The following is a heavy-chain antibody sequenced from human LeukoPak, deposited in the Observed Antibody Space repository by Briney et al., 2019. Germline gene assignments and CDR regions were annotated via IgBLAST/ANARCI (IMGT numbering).Heavy chain of an antibody. CDR2: ISGSGGNT. D-gene: IGHD3-10*01. J-gene: IGHJ4*02. Sequence: SGGSLRLSCAASGFTFSTYGMNWVRQAPGKGLEWVSGISGSGGNTDYADSVKGRFTISRDNSKNILYLQMNSLRAEDTAVYYCPKGYYGSGSYHDWGQGTLVTVSS. CDR3: PKGYYGSGSYHD. V-gene: IGHV3-23*01. CDR1: GFTFSTYG.